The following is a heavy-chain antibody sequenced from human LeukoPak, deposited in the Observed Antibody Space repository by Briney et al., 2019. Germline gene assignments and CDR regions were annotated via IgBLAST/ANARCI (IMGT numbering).Heavy chain of an antibody. CDR3: ARSGYSSPVGRFDP. CDR2: IYYSGST. Sequence: SETLSLTCTVSGGSISSYYWSWIRQPPGKGLEWIGYIYYSGSTNYNPSLKSRVTISVDTSKNQFSLKLSSVTAADTVVYYCARSGYSSPVGRFDPWGQGTLVTVSS. V-gene: IGHV4-59*01. J-gene: IGHJ5*02. D-gene: IGHD6-13*01. CDR1: GGSISSYY.